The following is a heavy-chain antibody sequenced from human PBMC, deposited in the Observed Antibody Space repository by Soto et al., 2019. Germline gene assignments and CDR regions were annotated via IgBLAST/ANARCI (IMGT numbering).Heavy chain of an antibody. CDR1: GGNFNNYA. V-gene: IGHV1-69*06. D-gene: IGHD2-21*01. CDR3: AREPRDGDAFSI. Sequence: QVKLVQSGAEVKKPGSSLKVSCKASGGNFNNYAISWVRQAPAQGLQWMGGIIPIIDTTHYAQKLQGRVTISEDRGRTTAYMELTGRTSDDSDHYFGAREPRDGDAFSICGQGTVVTVSS. J-gene: IGHJ3*02. CDR2: IIPIIDTT.